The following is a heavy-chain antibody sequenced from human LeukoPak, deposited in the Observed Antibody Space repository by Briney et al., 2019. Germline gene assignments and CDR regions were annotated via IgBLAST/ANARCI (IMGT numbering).Heavy chain of an antibody. D-gene: IGHD1-1*01. CDR1: GFISSNTW. CDR3: ARGPQTADYWFDS. CDR2: INSDGSSA. V-gene: IGHV3-74*03. J-gene: IGHJ5*01. Sequence: GGSLRLSCVASGFISSNTWMHWVRQAPGKGLVWIARINSDGSSATYVDSVEGRLTISRDNAKNTLYLEMNSLRVDDTAVYYCARGPQTADYWFDSWGQGTLVTVSS.